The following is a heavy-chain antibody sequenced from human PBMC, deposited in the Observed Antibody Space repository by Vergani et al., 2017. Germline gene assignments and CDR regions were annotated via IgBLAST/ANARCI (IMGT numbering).Heavy chain of an antibody. J-gene: IGHJ4*02. CDR2: IYPGDSDT. CDR1: GYSFTSYW. V-gene: IGHV5-51*01. Sequence: EVQLVQSGAEVKKPGESLKISCKGSGYSFTSYWIGWVRQMPGKGLEWMGIIYPGDSDTRYSPSFQGQVTISADKSISTAYLQWSSLKASDTAMYYCATFVGERYDSSGYYEYYFDYWGQGTLVTVSS. CDR3: ATFVGERYDSSGYYEYYFDY. D-gene: IGHD3-22*01.